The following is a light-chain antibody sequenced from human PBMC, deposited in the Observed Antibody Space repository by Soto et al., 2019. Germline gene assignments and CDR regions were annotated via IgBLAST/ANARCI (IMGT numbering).Light chain of an antibody. J-gene: IGLJ1*01. CDR1: SSDVGGYNY. CDR3: SSYTSSSTF. Sequence: QSFLTQPASVSGSPGQSITISCAGTSSDVGGYNYVSWYQQHPGKAPKLMIYEVSNRPSGVSNRFSGSKSGNTASLTISGLQAEDEADYYCSSYTSSSTFFGTGTKVTVL. V-gene: IGLV2-14*01. CDR2: EVS.